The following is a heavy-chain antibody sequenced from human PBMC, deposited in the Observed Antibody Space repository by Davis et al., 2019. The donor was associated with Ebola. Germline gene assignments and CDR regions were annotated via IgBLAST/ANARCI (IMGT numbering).Heavy chain of an antibody. D-gene: IGHD5-24*01. CDR3: ARDRGRRRDGYNYLFDY. J-gene: IGHJ4*02. CDR2: IYYSGST. Sequence: SETLSLTCTVSGGSISSYYWSWIRQPPGKGLEWIGYIYYSGSTNYNPSLKSRVTISVDTSKNQFSLKLSSVTAADTAVYYCARDRGRRRDGYNYLFDYWGQGTLVTVSS. V-gene: IGHV4-59*12. CDR1: GGSISSYY.